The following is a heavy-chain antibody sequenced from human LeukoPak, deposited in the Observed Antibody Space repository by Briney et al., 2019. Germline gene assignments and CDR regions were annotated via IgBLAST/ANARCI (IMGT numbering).Heavy chain of an antibody. V-gene: IGHV4-38-2*01. CDR1: GYSISSGYY. J-gene: IGHJ6*03. Sequence: SETLSLTCAVSGYSISSGYYWGWIRQPPGKGLEWIGSIYHSGSTYYNPPLKSRVTISVDTSKNQFSLKLSSVTAADTAVYYCARNNWSTYYYYYYMDVWGKGTTVTVSS. D-gene: IGHD1-1*01. CDR3: ARNNWSTYYYYYYMDV. CDR2: IYHSGST.